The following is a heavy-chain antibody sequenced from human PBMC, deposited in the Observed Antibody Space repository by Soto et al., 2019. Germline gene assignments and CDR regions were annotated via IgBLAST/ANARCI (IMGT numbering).Heavy chain of an antibody. Sequence: SETLSLTCTVSGGSISSYYWSWIRQPPGKGLEWIGYIYYSGSTNYNPSLKSRVTISVDTSKNQFSLKLSSVTAADTAVYYCARWVGDYTSRPSGDYGMDVWGQGTTVTVSS. CDR1: GGSISSYY. V-gene: IGHV4-59*01. D-gene: IGHD4-17*01. J-gene: IGHJ6*02. CDR2: IYYSGST. CDR3: ARWVGDYTSRPSGDYGMDV.